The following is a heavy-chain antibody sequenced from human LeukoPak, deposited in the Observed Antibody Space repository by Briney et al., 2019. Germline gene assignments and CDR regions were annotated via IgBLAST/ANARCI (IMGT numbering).Heavy chain of an antibody. Sequence: ASVKVSCKASGYTFTGYYMHWVRQAPGQGLEWMGWINPNSGGTNYAQKFQGRVTMTRDTSISTAYMEVSRLRSDDTAVYYCARDSYGDYARAFDIWGQGTMVTVSS. CDR2: INPNSGGT. CDR3: ARDSYGDYARAFDI. J-gene: IGHJ3*02. V-gene: IGHV1-2*02. D-gene: IGHD4-17*01. CDR1: GYTFTGYY.